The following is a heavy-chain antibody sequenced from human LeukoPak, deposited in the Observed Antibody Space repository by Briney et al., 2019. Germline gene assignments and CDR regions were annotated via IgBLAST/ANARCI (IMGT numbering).Heavy chain of an antibody. CDR2: ISYDGSNK. J-gene: IGHJ6*04. Sequence: GRSLRLYCAASGFTFSSYAMHWVRQAPGKGLEWVAVISYDGSNKYYADSVKGRFTISRDNSKNTLYLQMNSLRAEDTAVYYCARGNDYGDPSYYYGMDVWGKGTTVTVSS. V-gene: IGHV3-30*04. CDR3: ARGNDYGDPSYYYGMDV. D-gene: IGHD4-17*01. CDR1: GFTFSSYA.